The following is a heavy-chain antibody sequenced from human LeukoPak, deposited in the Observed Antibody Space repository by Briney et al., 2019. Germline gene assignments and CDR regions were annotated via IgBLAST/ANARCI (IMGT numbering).Heavy chain of an antibody. Sequence: SETLSLTCTVSGGSISSSSYYWGWIRQPPGKGLEWIGSIYYSGSTYYNPSLKSRVTISVDTSKNQFSLKLSSVTAADTAVYYCARQIAARQYYYYYYMDVWGKGTTVTVSS. V-gene: IGHV4-39*01. CDR1: GGSISSSSYY. D-gene: IGHD6-6*01. CDR2: IYYSGST. J-gene: IGHJ6*03. CDR3: ARQIAARQYYYYYYMDV.